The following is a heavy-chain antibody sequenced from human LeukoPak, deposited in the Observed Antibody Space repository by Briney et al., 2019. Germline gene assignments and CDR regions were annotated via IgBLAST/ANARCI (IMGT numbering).Heavy chain of an antibody. D-gene: IGHD2-15*01. J-gene: IGHJ4*02. CDR3: ANHHLVSYLPWVVY. Sequence: GGSLRLSCAASGFTFSSYAMSWVRQAPGKGLEWVSAISGSGGSTYYADSVKGRFTISRDNSKNTLYLQMNSLRAEDTAVYYCANHHLVSYLPWVVYWGQGTLVTVSS. CDR1: GFTFSSYA. CDR2: ISGSGGST. V-gene: IGHV3-23*01.